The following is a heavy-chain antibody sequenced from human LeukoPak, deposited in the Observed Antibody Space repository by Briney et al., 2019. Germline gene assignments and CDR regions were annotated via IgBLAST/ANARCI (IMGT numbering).Heavy chain of an antibody. V-gene: IGHV4-30-2*01. D-gene: IGHD2-2*01. J-gene: IGHJ4*02. CDR2: IYHSGST. CDR1: GGSISSGGYY. Sequence: PSQTLSLTCTVSGGSISSGGYYWSWIRQPPGKGLEWIGYIYHSGSTYYNPSLKSRVTISVDRSKNQFSLKLSSVTAADTAVYYCARGPSPLGVVVPAAILASKIDYWGQGTLVTVSS. CDR3: ARGPSPLGVVVPAAILASKIDY.